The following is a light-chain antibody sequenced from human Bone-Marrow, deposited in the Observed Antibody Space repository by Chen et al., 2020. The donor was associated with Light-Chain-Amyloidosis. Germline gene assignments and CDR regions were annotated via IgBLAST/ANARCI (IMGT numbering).Light chain of an antibody. V-gene: IGKV3-20*01. CDR2: GAS. CDR3: QQSGYSPPMYT. Sequence: EIVLTQSPGTLSLSPGESASLSCRASQTISSSYLAWYQQKPGQSPRLLIYGASTRATGIPARFSGSGSGTDFTLTISRLEPEDFAVYYCQQSGYSPPMYTLGQGTKVEMK. J-gene: IGKJ2*01. CDR1: QTISSSY.